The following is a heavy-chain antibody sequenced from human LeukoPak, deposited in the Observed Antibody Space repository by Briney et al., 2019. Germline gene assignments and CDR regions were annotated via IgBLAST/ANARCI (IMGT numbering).Heavy chain of an antibody. Sequence: ASVKVSCKASGYTFTSYDINWVRQATGQGLEWMGWMNPNSGNTGYAQKFQGRVTMTTDTSTNTAYMQLTGLTSGDTAVYYCVRDIALIAAAGYYFDHWGQGTQVTVSS. CDR2: MNPNSGNT. V-gene: IGHV1-8*01. CDR3: VRDIALIAAAGYYFDH. D-gene: IGHD6-13*01. J-gene: IGHJ4*02. CDR1: GYTFTSYD.